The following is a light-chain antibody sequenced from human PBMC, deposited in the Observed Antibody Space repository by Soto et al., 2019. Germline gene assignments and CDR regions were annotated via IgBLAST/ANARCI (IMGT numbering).Light chain of an antibody. J-gene: IGKJ5*01. Sequence: EIVMTQSPATLSVSPGERATLSCRASQSVSTNLAWYQQKSGQAPRLLIYDASDRATGTPARFSGSGSGTDFTLTISSLQPEDFATYYCQQGYSFPITFGQGTRLEIK. V-gene: IGKV3D-15*01. CDR1: QSVSTN. CDR2: DAS. CDR3: QQGYSFPIT.